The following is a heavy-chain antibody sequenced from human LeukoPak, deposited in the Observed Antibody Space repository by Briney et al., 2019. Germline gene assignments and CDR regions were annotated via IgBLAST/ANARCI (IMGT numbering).Heavy chain of an antibody. J-gene: IGHJ4*02. CDR3: ARGIGTTPLADY. D-gene: IGHD1-7*01. CDR2: ISSDGSST. V-gene: IGHV3-74*01. Sequence: GGSLRLSCAASGFTFSSYWMHWVRQAPGKGLVWVSRISSDGSSTDYADSVKGRFTISRDNAKSSLYLQMNSLRAEDTAVYYCARGIGTTPLADYWGQGTLVTVSS. CDR1: GFTFSSYW.